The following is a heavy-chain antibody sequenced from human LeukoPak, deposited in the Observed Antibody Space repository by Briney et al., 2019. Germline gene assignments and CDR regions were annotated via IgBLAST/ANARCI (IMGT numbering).Heavy chain of an antibody. J-gene: IGHJ3*02. Sequence: SETLSLTCTVSGGSISTYYWSWIRQPPGKGLEWIGYIHYSGSTNYNPSLKSRVTISVDTSKIQFSLKLNSVTAADTAVYYCARMVIRAYCSGGGCYEHAFDIWGQGTVVTVSS. D-gene: IGHD2-15*01. CDR1: GGSISTYY. CDR2: IHYSGST. CDR3: ARMVIRAYCSGGGCYEHAFDI. V-gene: IGHV4-59*08.